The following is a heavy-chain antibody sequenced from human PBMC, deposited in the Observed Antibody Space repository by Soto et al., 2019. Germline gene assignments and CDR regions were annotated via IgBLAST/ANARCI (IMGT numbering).Heavy chain of an antibody. D-gene: IGHD2-21*01. Sequence: QMQLVQSGPEVKKPGTSVKVSCKASGFTFTHSAMQWVRQARGQSLEWIGWIVVGSGNTNYAPKFQARVTITWDMSTFTAYMELSSLRSEDTAVYYCAEEYYYSGSDPRGLIDWGQGTLVTVSS. J-gene: IGHJ4*02. CDR2: IVVGSGNT. V-gene: IGHV1-58*02. CDR1: GFTFTHSA. CDR3: AEEYYYSGSDPRGLID.